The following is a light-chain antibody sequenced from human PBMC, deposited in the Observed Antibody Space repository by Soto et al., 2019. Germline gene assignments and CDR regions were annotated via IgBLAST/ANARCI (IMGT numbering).Light chain of an antibody. CDR1: QSLLYSDGNTY. CDR3: MQCTYWPQRT. CDR2: KVS. V-gene: IGKV2-30*01. J-gene: IGKJ1*01. Sequence: DVVMTQSPLSLPVTLGQPASISCRSSQSLLYSDGNTYLSWFQQRPGQSPRRLIYKVSIRDSGVPDRFSGSGSGTDFTLKITRVEAEDVGVYYCMQCTYWPQRTFGQGTKVEIK.